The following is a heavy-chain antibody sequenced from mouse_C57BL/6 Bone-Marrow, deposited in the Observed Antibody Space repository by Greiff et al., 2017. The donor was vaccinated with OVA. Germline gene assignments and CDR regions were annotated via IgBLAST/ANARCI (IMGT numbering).Heavy chain of an antibody. CDR1: GFTFSDYY. CDR3: AREGIYYDYRWYWYFDV. D-gene: IGHD2-4*01. V-gene: IGHV5-16*01. CDR2: INYDGSST. J-gene: IGHJ1*03. Sequence: EVKLVESEGGLVQPGSSMKLSCTASGFTFSDYYMAWVRQVPEKGLEWVANINYDGSSTYYLDSLKSRFIISRDNAKNILYLQMSSLKSEDTATYYCAREGIYYDYRWYWYFDVWGTGTTVTVSS.